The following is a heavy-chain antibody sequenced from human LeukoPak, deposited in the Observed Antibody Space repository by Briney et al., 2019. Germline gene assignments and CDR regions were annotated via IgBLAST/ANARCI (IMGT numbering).Heavy chain of an antibody. D-gene: IGHD1-7*01. CDR1: GGSISSYY. CDR3: ARRRTGTKWFDP. V-gene: IGHV4-59*08. J-gene: IGHJ5*02. Sequence: SETLSLTCTVSGGSISSYYWSWIRQPPGKGLEWIGYIYYSGSTNYNPSLKSRVTISVDTSKNQFSLKLSSATAADTAVYYCARRRTGTKWFDPWGQGTLVTVSS. CDR2: IYYSGST.